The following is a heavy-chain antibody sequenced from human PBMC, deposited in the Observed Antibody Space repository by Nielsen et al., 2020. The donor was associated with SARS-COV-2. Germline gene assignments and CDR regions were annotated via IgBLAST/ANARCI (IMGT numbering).Heavy chain of an antibody. CDR2: ISSSGSTI. CDR1: GFTFSSYE. V-gene: IGHV3-48*03. D-gene: IGHD2-8*02. J-gene: IGHJ4*02. Sequence: GGSLRLSCAASGFTFSSYEMNWVRQAPGKGLEWVSYISSSGSTIYYADSVKGRFTISRDNAKNSLYLQMNSLRAEDTAVYYCARDAPTYSWSFDYWGQGTLVTVSS. CDR3: ARDAPTYSWSFDY.